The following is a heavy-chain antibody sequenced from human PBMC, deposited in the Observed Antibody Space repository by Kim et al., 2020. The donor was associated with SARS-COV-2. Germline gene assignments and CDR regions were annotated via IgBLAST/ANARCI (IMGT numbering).Heavy chain of an antibody. CDR1: GDSISSSGYY. Sequence: SETLSLTCIVSGDSISSSGYYWGWIHQPPGKGLEWIGNIYYSGSTYYNPSLNSRVTISVDTSKNQFSLKLSSVTAADTALYYCARPKRSWPHYAMDVWG. D-gene: IGHD6-13*01. CDR3: ARPKRSWPHYAMDV. CDR2: IYYSGST. V-gene: IGHV4-39*01. J-gene: IGHJ6*02.